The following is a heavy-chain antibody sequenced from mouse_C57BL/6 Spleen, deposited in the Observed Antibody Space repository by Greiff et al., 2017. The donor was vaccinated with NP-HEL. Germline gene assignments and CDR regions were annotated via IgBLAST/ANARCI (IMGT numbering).Heavy chain of an antibody. CDR3: AREKRYDYGYFDY. Sequence: QVQLQQPGTDLVKPGASVKLSCKASGYTFTSYWMHWVKQRPGQGLEWIGNINPSNGGTNYNEKFKSKATLTVDKSSSTAYMQLSSRTSEDSAVYYCAREKRYDYGYFDYWGQGTTLTVSS. V-gene: IGHV1-53*01. CDR2: INPSNGGT. CDR1: GYTFTSYW. D-gene: IGHD2-4*01. J-gene: IGHJ2*01.